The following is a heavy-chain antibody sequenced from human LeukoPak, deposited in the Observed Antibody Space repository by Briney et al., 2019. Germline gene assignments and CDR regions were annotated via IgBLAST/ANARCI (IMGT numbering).Heavy chain of an antibody. Sequence: SQTLSLTCTVSGGSISSGDYYWSWIRQPPGKGLEWIGYIYYSGSTYYSGNTYYNPSLKSRVTISVDTSKNQFSLKLSSVTAADTAVYYCARLSGGSYHMDVWGKGTTVTVSS. CDR3: ARLSGGSYHMDV. D-gene: IGHD3-10*01. V-gene: IGHV4-30-4*01. CDR2: IYYSGST. CDR1: GGSISSGDYY. J-gene: IGHJ6*03.